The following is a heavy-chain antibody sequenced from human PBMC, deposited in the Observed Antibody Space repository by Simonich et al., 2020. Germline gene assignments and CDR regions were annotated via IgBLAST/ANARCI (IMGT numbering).Heavy chain of an antibody. CDR1: GYTFTGYY. CDR3: ARDRAARYYYYYYMDV. D-gene: IGHD6-6*01. V-gene: IGHV1-2*02. Sequence: QVQLVQSGAEVKKPGASVKVSCKASGYTFTGYYMHWVRQAPGQGLEWMGWINPNSGGTNYAKKLQGRVTMTRDTSISTAYMELSRLRSDHTAVYYCARDRAARYYYYYYMDVWGKGTTVTVSS. CDR2: INPNSGGT. J-gene: IGHJ6*03.